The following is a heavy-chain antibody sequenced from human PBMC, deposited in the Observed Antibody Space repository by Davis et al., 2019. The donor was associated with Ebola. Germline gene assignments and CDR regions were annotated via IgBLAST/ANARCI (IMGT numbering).Heavy chain of an antibody. CDR1: GYTFTRYD. CDR3: ARRIGHSYGKGDY. J-gene: IGHJ4*02. D-gene: IGHD5-18*01. V-gene: IGHV1-8*01. Sequence: AASVKVSCKASGYTFTRYDINWVRQATGQGLEWMGWMNPNSGNTGYAQKFQGRVTMTRNTSISTAYMELSSLRSEDTAVYYCARRIGHSYGKGDYWGQGTLVTVSS. CDR2: MNPNSGNT.